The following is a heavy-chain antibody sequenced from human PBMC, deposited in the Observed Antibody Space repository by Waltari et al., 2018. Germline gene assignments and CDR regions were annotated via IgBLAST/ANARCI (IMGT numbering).Heavy chain of an antibody. CDR3: ARATNSGSYYYYYYYYYMDV. J-gene: IGHJ6*03. CDR1: GGSFSGYY. Sequence: QVQLQQWGAGLLKPSETLSLTCAVYGGSFSGYYWSWIRQPPGKGREWIGEINHSGSTNYNPSLKSRVTISVDTSKNQFSLKLSSVTAADTAVYYCARATNSGSYYYYYYYYYMDVWGKGTTVTVSS. V-gene: IGHV4-34*01. D-gene: IGHD1-26*01. CDR2: INHSGST.